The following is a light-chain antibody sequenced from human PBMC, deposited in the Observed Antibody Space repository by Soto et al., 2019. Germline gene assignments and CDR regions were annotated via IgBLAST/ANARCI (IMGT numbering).Light chain of an antibody. Sequence: EIVLTQSPATLSLSPGERATLSCRASQIVSNFLAWYQQKPGQSPRLLIYDASNRATGIPARFSGSGSGTDFTLTISSLEPEDFAVYYGQQRSDWSRTFGKGTKVEIK. CDR3: QQRSDWSRT. V-gene: IGKV3-11*01. CDR1: QIVSNF. J-gene: IGKJ1*01. CDR2: DAS.